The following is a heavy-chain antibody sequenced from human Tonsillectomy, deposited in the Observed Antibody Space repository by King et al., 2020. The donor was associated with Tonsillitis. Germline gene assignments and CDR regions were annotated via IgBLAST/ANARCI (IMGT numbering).Heavy chain of an antibody. J-gene: IGHJ6*02. CDR3: ARALPQLVRGVIIYYYGMDV. Sequence: QLQESGPGLVKPSETLSLTCAVSGYSISSGYYWGWIRQPPGKGLEWIGSIYHSGSTYYNPSLKSRVTISVDTSKNQFSLKLSSVTAADTAVYYCARALPQLVRGVIIYYYGMDVWGQGTTVTVSS. CDR2: IYHSGST. D-gene: IGHD3-10*01. CDR1: GYSISSGYY. V-gene: IGHV4-38-2*01.